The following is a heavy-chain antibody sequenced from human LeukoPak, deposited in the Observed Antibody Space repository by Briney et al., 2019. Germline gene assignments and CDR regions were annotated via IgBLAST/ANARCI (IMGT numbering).Heavy chain of an antibody. Sequence: GGSLRLACAASGFTFSSYSMNWVRQAPGKGLEWVSSISSSSSYIYYADSVKGRFTISRDNAKNSLYLQMNSLRAEDTAVYYCACLAAAEAVPWGQGTLVTVSS. V-gene: IGHV3-21*01. CDR1: GFTFSSYS. J-gene: IGHJ5*02. CDR3: ACLAAAEAVP. D-gene: IGHD6-13*01. CDR2: ISSSSSYI.